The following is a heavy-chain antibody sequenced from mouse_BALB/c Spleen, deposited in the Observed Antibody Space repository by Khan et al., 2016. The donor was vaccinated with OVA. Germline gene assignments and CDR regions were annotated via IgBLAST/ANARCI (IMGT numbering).Heavy chain of an antibody. J-gene: IGHJ2*01. D-gene: IGHD1-1*01. CDR2: ISYSGNT. CDR3: ARIYGDDFDY. V-gene: IGHV3-2*02. CDR1: GYSITSDYA. Sequence: QLEQSGPGLVKPSQSLSLTCTVTGYSITSDYAWNWIRQFPGNKLEWMGHISYSGNTNYNPSLKRQISITRDTSKNQFFLQLNSVTTEDTATYYCARIYGDDFDYWGQGTTRTVSS.